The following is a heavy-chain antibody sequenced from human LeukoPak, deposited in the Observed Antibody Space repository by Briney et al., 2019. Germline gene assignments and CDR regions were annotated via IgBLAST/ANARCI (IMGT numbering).Heavy chain of an antibody. D-gene: IGHD5-24*01. CDR3: ARDLRGDGYKDY. V-gene: IGHV3-66*01. CDR1: EFSVGSNY. CDR2: IYSGGST. Sequence: PGGSLRLSCAASEFSVGSNYMTWVRQAPGKGLEWVSLIYSGGSTYYADSVEGRFTISRDNSKNTLYLQMNSLRAEDTAVYYCARDLRGDGYKDYWGQGTLVTVSS. J-gene: IGHJ4*02.